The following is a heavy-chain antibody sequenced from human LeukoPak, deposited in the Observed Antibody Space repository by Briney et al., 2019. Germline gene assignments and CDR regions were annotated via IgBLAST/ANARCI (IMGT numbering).Heavy chain of an antibody. D-gene: IGHD3-22*01. J-gene: IGHJ4*02. Sequence: PGGSLRLSCVASGFTFSSYSMNWVRQAPGKGLEWVSSISTSSSYIYYADSVKGRFTISRDNSKNTLYLQMNSLRAEDTAVYYCAKDLYYYDSSGYHIDYWGQGTLVTVSS. CDR1: GFTFSSYS. CDR3: AKDLYYYDSSGYHIDY. CDR2: ISTSSSYI. V-gene: IGHV3-21*01.